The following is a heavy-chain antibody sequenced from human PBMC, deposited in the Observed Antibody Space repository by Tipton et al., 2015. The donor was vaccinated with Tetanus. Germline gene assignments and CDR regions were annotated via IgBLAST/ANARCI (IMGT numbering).Heavy chain of an antibody. D-gene: IGHD1-26*01. Sequence: TLSLTCTVSGGSISSGGYYWSWIRQHPGKGLEWIGDIYYSGSTYYNPSLKSRVTISVDTSKNQFSLKLNSVTAADTAVYYCARDQARGARGWNYFDYWGQGTLVVVSS. J-gene: IGHJ4*02. V-gene: IGHV4-31*03. CDR2: IYYSGST. CDR3: ARDQARGARGWNYFDY. CDR1: GGSISSGGYY.